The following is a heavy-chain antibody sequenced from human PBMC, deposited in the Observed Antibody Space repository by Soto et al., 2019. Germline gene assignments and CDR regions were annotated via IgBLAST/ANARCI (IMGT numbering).Heavy chain of an antibody. V-gene: IGHV1-8*01. CDR2: MNPGSGDT. D-gene: IGHD5-18*01. CDR1: GYIFTNND. Sequence: ASVKVSCKASGYIFTNNDVSWVRQATGQGLEWMGWMNPGSGDTGYAQKFQGRVTMTRNISIATAYMELSSLRADDTAIYYCARIASFGSLNWFDPWGQGPLVTVSS. J-gene: IGHJ5*02. CDR3: ARIASFGSLNWFDP.